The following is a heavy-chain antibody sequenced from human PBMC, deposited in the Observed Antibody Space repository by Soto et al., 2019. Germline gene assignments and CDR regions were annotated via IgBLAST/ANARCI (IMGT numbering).Heavy chain of an antibody. Sequence: ESLTISGKGSGYSFTGYKIGWVRQMPGKGLEWMGIIYPGDSDTRYSPSFQGQVTISADKSTGTAYLQWTSLKASDTAMYYCARHATYYDILSGYYFDYWGQGTLVTVSS. CDR3: ARHATYYDILSGYYFDY. V-gene: IGHV5-51*01. CDR2: IYPGDSDT. CDR1: GYSFTGYK. J-gene: IGHJ4*02. D-gene: IGHD3-9*01.